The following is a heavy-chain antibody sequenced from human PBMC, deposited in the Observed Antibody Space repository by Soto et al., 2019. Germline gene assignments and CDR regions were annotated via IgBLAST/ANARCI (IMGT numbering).Heavy chain of an antibody. CDR3: ARSAMLSFDL. CDR1: GGSFSGYY. D-gene: IGHD2-2*01. V-gene: IGHV4-34*01. J-gene: IGHJ2*01. Sequence: PSETLSLTCAVYGGSFSGYYWSWIRQPPGKGLEWIGEINHSGSTNYNPSLKSRVTISVDTSKNQFSLKLSSVTAADTAVYYCARSAMLSFDLWGRGTLVTVSS. CDR2: INHSGST.